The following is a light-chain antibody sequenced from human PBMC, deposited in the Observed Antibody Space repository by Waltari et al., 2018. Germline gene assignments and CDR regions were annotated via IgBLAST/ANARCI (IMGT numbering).Light chain of an antibody. CDR3: QQRSSWPPWT. V-gene: IGKV3-11*01. J-gene: IGKJ1*01. Sequence: EIVLTQSPATLSLSPVERATLSCRASQSVSSYLAWYQQKPGQAPRLLIYDASNRATGIPARFSGSGSGTDFTLTISSLDPEDFAVYYCQQRSSWPPWTFGQGTKVEIK. CDR2: DAS. CDR1: QSVSSY.